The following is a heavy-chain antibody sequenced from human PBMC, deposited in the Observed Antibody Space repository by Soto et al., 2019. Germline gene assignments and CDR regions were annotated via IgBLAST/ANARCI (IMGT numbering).Heavy chain of an antibody. V-gene: IGHV3-33*01. CDR2: TWSDGSNK. CDR3: ARAEAGSKDYCYYYYMDV. J-gene: IGHJ6*03. Sequence: QVQLVESGGGVVQPGRSLRLSCAASGFTFSSYGMHWVRQAPVKGLAWVAVTWSDGSNKYYADSVKGQFTISRDNSKNTLYLQMTSLRAEDTAVYYCARAEAGSKDYCYYYYMDVWGKGTTVTVSS. CDR1: GFTFSSYG. D-gene: IGHD6-19*01.